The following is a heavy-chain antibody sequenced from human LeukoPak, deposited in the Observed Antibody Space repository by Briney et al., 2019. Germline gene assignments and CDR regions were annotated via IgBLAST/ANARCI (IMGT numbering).Heavy chain of an antibody. CDR1: GGSISSGDYY. CDR2: IYYSGST. Sequence: PSETLSLTCTVSGGSISSGDYYWSWIRQPPGKGLEWIGYIYYSGSTYYDPSLKSRVTISVDTSKNQFSLKLSSVTAADTAVYYCARSSSNSVLWFGEFDYWGQGTLVTVSS. D-gene: IGHD3-10*01. V-gene: IGHV4-30-4*01. CDR3: ARSSSNSVLWFGEFDY. J-gene: IGHJ4*02.